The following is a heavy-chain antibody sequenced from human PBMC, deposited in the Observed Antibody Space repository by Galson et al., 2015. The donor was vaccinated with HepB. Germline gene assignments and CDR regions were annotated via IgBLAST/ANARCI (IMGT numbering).Heavy chain of an antibody. J-gene: IGHJ4*02. D-gene: IGHD5-18*01. CDR3: ALHSGYSYDFDY. V-gene: IGHV5-51*01. Sequence: QSGAEVKEPGESLEISCKGSGYIFTNYWIGWVRQMPGRGLEWMGIIYPGDSDTRYSPSFQGQVTISADKSISTAYLQWSSLKASDTAMYYCALHSGYSYDFDYWGQGTLVTVSS. CDR2: IYPGDSDT. CDR1: GYIFTNYW.